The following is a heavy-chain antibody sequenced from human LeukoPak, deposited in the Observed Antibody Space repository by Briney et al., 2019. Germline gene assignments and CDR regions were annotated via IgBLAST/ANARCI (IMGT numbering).Heavy chain of an antibody. Sequence: GGSLRLSCAASGFTFSSYAMTWIRQAPGKGLEWIAYISSASTTIQYAGSVKGRFTISRDNDQNSMFLQMNTLRAEDTAVYYCAGSYSGYDWSDSWGQGTLVTVSS. V-gene: IGHV3-48*04. CDR3: AGSYSGYDWSDS. CDR1: GFTFSSYA. J-gene: IGHJ4*02. D-gene: IGHD5-12*01. CDR2: ISSASTTI.